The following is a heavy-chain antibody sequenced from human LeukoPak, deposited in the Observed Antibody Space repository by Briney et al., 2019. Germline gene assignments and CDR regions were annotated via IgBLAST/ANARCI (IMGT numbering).Heavy chain of an antibody. D-gene: IGHD2-2*01. CDR3: AKGIVPAAMSFFDY. CDR2: TSGSGGST. CDR1: GFTFTSYA. V-gene: IGHV3-23*01. J-gene: IGHJ4*02. Sequence: GGSLRLSCAASGFTFTSYAMSWVRQAPGKGLEWVSVTSGSGGSTYHADSVKGRLTISRDNSKNTLYLQMNSLRAEDTAVYYCAKGIVPAAMSFFDYWGQGTLVTVSS.